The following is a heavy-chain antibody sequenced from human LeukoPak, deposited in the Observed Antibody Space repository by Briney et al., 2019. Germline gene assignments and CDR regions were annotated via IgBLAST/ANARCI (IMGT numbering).Heavy chain of an antibody. V-gene: IGHV4-34*01. J-gene: IGHJ4*02. CDR3: ARGADSTGYYGGFDY. D-gene: IGHD3-22*01. Sequence: SETLSLTCAVYGGSFSGYYWSWIRQPPGKGLAWIGEINHSGSTNYNPSLKSRVTISVDTSKSQFSLKLSSVTAADTAVYYCARGADSTGYYGGFDYWGQGTLVTVSS. CDR1: GGSFSGYY. CDR2: INHSGST.